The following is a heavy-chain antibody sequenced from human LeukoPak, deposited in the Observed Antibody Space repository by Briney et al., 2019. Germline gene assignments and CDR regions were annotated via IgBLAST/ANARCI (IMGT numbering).Heavy chain of an antibody. Sequence: SETLSLTCTVSGGSVSSGSYYWSWIRQPPGKGLEWIGYIYYSGSTNYNPSLKSRVTISVDTSKNQFSLKLSSVTAADTAVYYCARDKGYYDISTGLYYYYGMDVWGQGTTVTVSS. CDR1: GGSVSSGSYY. V-gene: IGHV4-61*01. CDR3: ARDKGYYDISTGLYYYYGMDV. J-gene: IGHJ6*02. D-gene: IGHD3-9*01. CDR2: IYYSGST.